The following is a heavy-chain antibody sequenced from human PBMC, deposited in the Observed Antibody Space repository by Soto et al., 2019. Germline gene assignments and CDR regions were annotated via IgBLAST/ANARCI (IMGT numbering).Heavy chain of an antibody. CDR2: IGWSGGSV. CDR1: GFTFDDSA. Sequence: GGSLRLSCAASGFTFDDSAMHWVRQAPGKGLEWVSGIGWSGGSVGYADSVKGRFTISRDNAKNSLYLQMNSLRAEDTALYYCAGDSTTVGAGAVGGFWGQGTMVTVSS. V-gene: IGHV3-9*01. D-gene: IGHD4-4*01. J-gene: IGHJ3*01. CDR3: AGDSTTVGAGAVGGF.